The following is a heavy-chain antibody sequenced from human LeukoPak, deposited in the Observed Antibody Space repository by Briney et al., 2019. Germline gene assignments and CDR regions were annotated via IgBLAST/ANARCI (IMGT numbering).Heavy chain of an antibody. J-gene: IGHJ3*02. CDR3: ARGRGWLQSLDAFDI. Sequence: PSETLSLTCTVSGGSITSHYWSWIRQPPGKGLEWIGYIYYTGSSNYNPSLKSRVTMSVDTSKNQFSLNLSSVNAADTAVYYCARGRGWLQSLDAFDIWGQGTMVTVSS. V-gene: IGHV4-59*11. D-gene: IGHD5-24*01. CDR1: GGSITSHY. CDR2: IYYTGSS.